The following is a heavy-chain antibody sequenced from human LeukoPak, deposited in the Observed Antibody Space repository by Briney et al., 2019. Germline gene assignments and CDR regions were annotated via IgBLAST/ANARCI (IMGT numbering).Heavy chain of an antibody. D-gene: IGHD5-18*01. CDR2: INAGNGNT. V-gene: IGHV1-3*01. Sequence: ASVKVSCKASGYTFTSYAMHWVRQAPGQRLEWMGWINAGNGNTKYSQKFQGRVTITRDTSASTASMELSSLRSEETAVYYCARDRGYSYGYVEHKPLYYFDYWGQGTLVTVSS. J-gene: IGHJ4*02. CDR1: GYTFTSYA. CDR3: ARDRGYSYGYVEHKPLYYFDY.